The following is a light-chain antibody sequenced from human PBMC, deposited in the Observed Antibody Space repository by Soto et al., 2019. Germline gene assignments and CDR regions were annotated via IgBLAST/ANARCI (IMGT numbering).Light chain of an antibody. V-gene: IGKV3-15*01. CDR2: SVS. CDR1: QTLDSM. J-gene: IGKJ1*01. Sequence: IVLTQSPATLSVSPGERATLSCWASQTLDSMVAWYQHKSGQAPRLLIYSVSARATGVPARFSGYGSGTDFTLTISTLQSEDLRVYYCQQYKDWPTTFGKGTKVEV. CDR3: QQYKDWPTT.